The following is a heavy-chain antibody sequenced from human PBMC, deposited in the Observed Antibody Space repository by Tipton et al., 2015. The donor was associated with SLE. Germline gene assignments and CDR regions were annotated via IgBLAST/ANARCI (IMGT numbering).Heavy chain of an antibody. D-gene: IGHD7-27*01. V-gene: IGHV3-53*01. J-gene: IGHJ3*02. Sequence: SLRLSCAASGFTFSSYAMSWVRQAPGKGLEWVSVIYSGGSTYYADSVKGRFTISRDNSKNTLYLQMNSLRAEDTAVYYCARDGTGDSAFDIWGQGTMVTVSS. CDR1: GFTFSSYA. CDR3: ARDGTGDSAFDI. CDR2: IYSGGST.